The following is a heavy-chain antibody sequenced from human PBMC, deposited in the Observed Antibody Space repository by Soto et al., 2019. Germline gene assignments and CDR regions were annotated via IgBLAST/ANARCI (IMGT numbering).Heavy chain of an antibody. CDR1: GYTFTSYA. J-gene: IGHJ4*02. CDR2: INAGNGNT. CDR3: ARMGYYYDSSGYYYALDY. V-gene: IGHV1-3*01. D-gene: IGHD3-22*01. Sequence: QVQLVQSWAEVKKPGASVKVSCKASGYTFTSYAMHWVRQAPGQRLEWMGWINAGNGNTKYSQKFQGRVTITRDTSASTAYMELSSLRSEDTAVYYCARMGYYYDSSGYYYALDYWGQGTLVTVSS.